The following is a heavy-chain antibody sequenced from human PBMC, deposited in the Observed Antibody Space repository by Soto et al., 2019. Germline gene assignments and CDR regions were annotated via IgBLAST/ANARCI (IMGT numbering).Heavy chain of an antibody. D-gene: IGHD2-15*01. V-gene: IGHV1-18*01. Sequence: ASVKVSCKASGYTFTSYGISWVRQAPGQGLEWMGWISAYNGNTNYAQKLQGRVTMTTDTSTSTAYMELRSLRSDDTAVYYCARDRDIVVVVAATDHQQFDPWGQGTLVTVSS. CDR3: ARDRDIVVVVAATDHQQFDP. CDR1: GYTFTSYG. CDR2: ISAYNGNT. J-gene: IGHJ5*02.